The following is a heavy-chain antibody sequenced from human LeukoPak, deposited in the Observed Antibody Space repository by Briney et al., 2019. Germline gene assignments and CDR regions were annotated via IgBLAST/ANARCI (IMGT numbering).Heavy chain of an antibody. Sequence: GGSPRPSCAASGFTVSSNYMSWVRQAPGKGLEWVSVIYSGGSTYYADSVKGRFTISRDNSKNTLYLQMNSLRAEDTAVYYCATMARGYWGQGTLVTVSS. D-gene: IGHD3-10*01. CDR1: GFTVSSNY. V-gene: IGHV3-66*01. J-gene: IGHJ4*02. CDR3: ATMARGY. CDR2: IYSGGST.